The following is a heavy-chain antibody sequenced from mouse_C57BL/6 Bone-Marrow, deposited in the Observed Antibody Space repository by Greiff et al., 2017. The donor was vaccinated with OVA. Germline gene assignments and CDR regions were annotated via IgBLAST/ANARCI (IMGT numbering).Heavy chain of an antibody. CDR3: ASYPYYYAMDY. V-gene: IGHV1-81*01. CDR2: IYPRSGNT. CDR1: GYTFTSYG. Sequence: VQLQQSGAELARPGASVKLSCKASGYTFTSYGISWVKQRTGQGLEWIGEIYPRSGNTYYNEKFKGKATLTADKSSSTAYMELRSLPSEDSAVYFCASYPYYYAMDYWGQGTSVTVSS. J-gene: IGHJ4*01.